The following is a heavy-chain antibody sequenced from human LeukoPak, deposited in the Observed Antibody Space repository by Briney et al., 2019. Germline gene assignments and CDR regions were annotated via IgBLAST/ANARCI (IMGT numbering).Heavy chain of an antibody. CDR3: AKDPGVVPAHYFDY. CDR2: TGSTGVST. V-gene: IGHV3-23*01. J-gene: IGHJ4*02. Sequence: PGGSLRLPCAASGFTFSSYAMNWVRQAPGKGLEWVSGTGSTGVSTFYADSVKSRFTVSRDNSKNTLSLQMNSLRAEDTAVYYCAKDPGVVPAHYFDYWGQGTLVTVSS. D-gene: IGHD2-2*01. CDR1: GFTFSSYA.